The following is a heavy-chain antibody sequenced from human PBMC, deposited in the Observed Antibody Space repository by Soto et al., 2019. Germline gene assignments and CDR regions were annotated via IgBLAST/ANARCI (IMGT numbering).Heavy chain of an antibody. J-gene: IGHJ4*02. CDR1: GGSISSSSYY. Sequence: PSETLSLTCTVSGGSISSSSYYWGWIRQPPGKGLEWIGSIYYSGSTYYNPSLKSRVTISVDTSKNQFSLKLSSVTAADTAVYYCGSIAARTMAFDYWGQGTLVTVSS. V-gene: IGHV4-39*01. D-gene: IGHD6-6*01. CDR2: IYYSGST. CDR3: GSIAARTMAFDY.